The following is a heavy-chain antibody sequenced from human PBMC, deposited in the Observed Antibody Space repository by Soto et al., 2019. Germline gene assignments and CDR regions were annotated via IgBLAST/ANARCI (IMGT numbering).Heavy chain of an antibody. V-gene: IGHV5-51*01. CDR1: GYSFTSYW. Sequence: GESLEISCYGSGYSFTSYWIGWVRQMPGKGLERMGIIYTSDSDTRYSPSFQGQVTISADKSISTVYLQWSSLKASDTGMYYCAREMATSRYNWFDPWGQGTLVTVSS. J-gene: IGHJ5*02. D-gene: IGHD5-12*01. CDR3: AREMATSRYNWFDP. CDR2: IYTSDSDT.